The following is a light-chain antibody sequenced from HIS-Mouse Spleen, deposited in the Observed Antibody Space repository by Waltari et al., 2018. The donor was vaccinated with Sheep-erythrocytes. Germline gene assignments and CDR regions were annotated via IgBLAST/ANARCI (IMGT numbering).Light chain of an antibody. CDR2: DVS. CDR3: CSYAGSYNHV. V-gene: IGLV2-11*01. J-gene: IGLJ1*01. CDR1: SSAVGRYHY. Sequence: QSALTQPRSVSGSPGQSVTISCTGPSSAVGRYHYLSSYQQHPGKAPKLMIYDVSKRPSGVPDRFSGSKSGNTASLTISGLQAEDEADYYCCSYAGSYNHVFATGTKVTVL.